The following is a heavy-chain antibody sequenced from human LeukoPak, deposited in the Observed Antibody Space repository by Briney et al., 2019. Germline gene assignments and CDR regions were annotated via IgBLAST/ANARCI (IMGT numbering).Heavy chain of an antibody. J-gene: IGHJ4*02. CDR1: GFIFSDYY. Sequence: GGSLRLSCAASGFIFSDYYMSWIRQAPGKGLEWVSYISSSGSTVYYADSVKGRFTISRDNAKNSLYLQMNSLRAEDTAVYYCARSYDSSAYYPHYFDYWGQGTLVTVSS. CDR3: ARSYDSSAYYPHYFDY. CDR2: ISSSGSTV. D-gene: IGHD3-22*01. V-gene: IGHV3-11*01.